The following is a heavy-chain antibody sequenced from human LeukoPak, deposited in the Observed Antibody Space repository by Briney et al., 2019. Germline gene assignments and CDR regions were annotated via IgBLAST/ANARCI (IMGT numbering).Heavy chain of an antibody. CDR3: LAGTY. D-gene: IGHD3-10*01. J-gene: IGHJ4*02. CDR2: IKSETDGGTT. V-gene: IGHV3-15*01. CDR1: GFTFSTAW. Sequence: GGSLRLSCAVSGFTFSTAWMTWVRQAPGKGLEWLGRIKSETDGGTTHYAAPAKGRFTISRDDSIRTVYLQMNSLKTEDTAVYYCLAGTYWGQGTLVNVSS.